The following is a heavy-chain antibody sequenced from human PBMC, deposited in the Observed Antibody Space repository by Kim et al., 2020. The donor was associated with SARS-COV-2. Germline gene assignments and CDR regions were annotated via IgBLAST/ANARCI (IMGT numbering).Heavy chain of an antibody. J-gene: IGHJ4*02. Sequence: GGSLRLSCAASGFTFSSYWMSWVRQAPGKGLEWVANIKQDGSGKYYVDSVKGRFTISRDNAKNSLYLQMNSLRAEDTAVYYCAREYEDGSTHGWGQGTLVTVSS. V-gene: IGHV3-7*03. CDR2: IKQDGSGK. CDR1: GFTFSSYW. D-gene: IGHD3-10*01. CDR3: AREYEDGSTHG.